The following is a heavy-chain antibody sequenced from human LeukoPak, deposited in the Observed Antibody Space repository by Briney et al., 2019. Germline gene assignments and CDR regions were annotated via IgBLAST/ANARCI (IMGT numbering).Heavy chain of an antibody. Sequence: ASVKVSCKASGGTFSSYAISWVRQAPGQGLEWVGYINPRDGGTSSPQNFRGRVTMTTDASSSTAYMELSRLTSDDTAIYYCAREGNGLLSKDLDYWGQGTLVTVSS. J-gene: IGHJ4*02. V-gene: IGHV1-2*02. CDR3: AREGNGLLSKDLDY. CDR1: GGTFSSYA. CDR2: INPRDGGT. D-gene: IGHD2-15*01.